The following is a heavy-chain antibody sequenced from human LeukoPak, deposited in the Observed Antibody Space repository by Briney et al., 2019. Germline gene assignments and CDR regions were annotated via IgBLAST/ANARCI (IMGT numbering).Heavy chain of an antibody. CDR1: GFTFDDYA. CDR2: ISWNSGSI. Sequence: GGSLRLSCAASGFTFDDYAMHWVRQAPGKGLEWVSGISWNSGSIGYADSVKGRFTISRDNAKNSLYLQMNSLRAEDTALYYCAKEGIAVAGYYYYYMDVWGKGTTVTISS. CDR3: AKEGIAVAGYYYYYMDV. D-gene: IGHD6-19*01. V-gene: IGHV3-9*01. J-gene: IGHJ6*03.